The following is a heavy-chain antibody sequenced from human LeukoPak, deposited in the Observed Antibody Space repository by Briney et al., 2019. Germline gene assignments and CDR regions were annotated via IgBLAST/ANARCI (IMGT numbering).Heavy chain of an antibody. V-gene: IGHV1-24*01. D-gene: IGHD5-12*01. CDR1: GYTLIEMS. J-gene: IGHJ3*02. CDR2: FNPEEAKT. Sequence: ASVKVSCRGSGYTLIEMSMHWVRQAPGKRPEWMGGFNPEEAKTVYAQKFQGRVTMTEDSSTDTAYVELSSLSPEDTAVYYCARGDTLTFLDAFDMWGRGTLVTVSS. CDR3: ARGDTLTFLDAFDM.